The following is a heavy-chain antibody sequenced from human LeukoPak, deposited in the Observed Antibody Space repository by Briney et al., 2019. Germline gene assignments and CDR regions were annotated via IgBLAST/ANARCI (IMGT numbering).Heavy chain of an antibody. CDR3: ARYSGRTVVLR. CDR2: IYYSGST. V-gene: IGHV4-39*07. CDR1: GGSISSSSYY. Sequence: SETLSLTCTVSGGSISSSSYYWGWIRQPPGKGLEWIGSIYYSGSTYYNPSLKSRVTISVDTSKNQFSLKLSSVTAADTAVYYCARYSGRTVVLRWGQGTLVTVSS. D-gene: IGHD2-2*01. J-gene: IGHJ4*01.